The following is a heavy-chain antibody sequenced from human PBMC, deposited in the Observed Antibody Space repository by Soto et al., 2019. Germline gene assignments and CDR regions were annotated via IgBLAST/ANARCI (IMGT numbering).Heavy chain of an antibody. J-gene: IGHJ6*02. CDR2: ISSSSSTI. Sequence: GGSLRLSCAASGFTFSSYSMNWVRQAPGKGLEWVSYISSSSSTIYYADSVKGRFTISRDNAKNSLYLQMNSLRAEDTAVYYCARERSSYDMDVWGQGTTVTVSS. V-gene: IGHV3-48*04. CDR3: ARERSSYDMDV. CDR1: GFTFSSYS.